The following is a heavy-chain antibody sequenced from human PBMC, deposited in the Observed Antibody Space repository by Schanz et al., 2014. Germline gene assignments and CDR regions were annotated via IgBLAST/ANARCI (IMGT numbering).Heavy chain of an antibody. CDR1: GFTFNEYG. CDR3: AKDGIMVQGVIWDRYFDS. J-gene: IGHJ4*02. V-gene: IGHV3-9*01. Sequence: EVKLVEPGGGLVQPGRSLRLSCAASGFTFNEYGMLWVRQAPGKGLWWVSSISCNCGSIDHADSVKGRFTISRDNAKNSLYLQMNSLRAEDTALYYCAKDGIMVQGVIWDRYFDSWGQGTLVTVSS. D-gene: IGHD3-10*01. CDR2: ISCNCGSI.